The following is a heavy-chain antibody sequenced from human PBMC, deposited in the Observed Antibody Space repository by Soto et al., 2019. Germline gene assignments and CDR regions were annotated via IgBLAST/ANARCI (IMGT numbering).Heavy chain of an antibody. CDR1: GGTFSSYA. V-gene: IGHV1-69*13. D-gene: IGHD3-22*01. CDR3: AREYYYDSSGYYLETLVNYFDY. Sequence: SVKVSCKASGGTFSSYAISWVRQAPGQGLEWMGGIIPIFGTANYAQKFQGRVTITADESTSTAYMELSSLRSEDTAVYYCAREYYYDSSGYYLETLVNYFDYWGQGTLVTVSS. CDR2: IIPIFGTA. J-gene: IGHJ4*02.